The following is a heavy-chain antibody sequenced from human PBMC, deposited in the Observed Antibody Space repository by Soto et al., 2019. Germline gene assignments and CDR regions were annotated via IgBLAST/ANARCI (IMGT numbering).Heavy chain of an antibody. D-gene: IGHD5-12*01. J-gene: IGHJ6*02. CDR3: ARHVDIDQRGMEV. CDR2: IHYGGST. V-gene: IGHV4-59*08. CDR1: GGSVSGYY. Sequence: QVQLQESTPGLVKPSETLSLTCTVSGGSVSGYYWSWIRQTPGKGLEWLGYIHYGGSTNYNPSLKSRVALSVDTPKNPFSLGLSSVTAADTAVYYCARHVDIDQRGMEVWGQGTTVTVSS.